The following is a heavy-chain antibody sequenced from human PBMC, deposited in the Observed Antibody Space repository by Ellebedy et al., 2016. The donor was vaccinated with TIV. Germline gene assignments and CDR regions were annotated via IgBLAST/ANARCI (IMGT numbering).Heavy chain of an antibody. D-gene: IGHD4-17*01. V-gene: IGHV5-51*01. CDR3: ARTKTTVDAFDI. J-gene: IGHJ3*02. Sequence: GESLKISCNGSGYSFTSYWIGWVRQMPGKGLEWMGIIYPGDSDTRYNPSLQGQVTISVDRSINTAYLQWSSLKASDTAIYYCARTKTTVDAFDIWGQGTMVTVSS. CDR1: GYSFTSYW. CDR2: IYPGDSDT.